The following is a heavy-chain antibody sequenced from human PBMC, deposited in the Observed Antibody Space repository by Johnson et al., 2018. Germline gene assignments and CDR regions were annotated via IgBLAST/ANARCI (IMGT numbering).Heavy chain of an antibody. Sequence: VQLVQSGGGLVQPGRSLRLSCAASGFTFDDYVMHWVRQAPGKGLEWVSGISWNSGSIGYADSVKGGFTFAGDTAKKSWYLQMNSLKTEDTAVYYCTTPPFYEERGLYYYGMDVWGQGTMVTVSS. CDR3: TTPPFYEERGLYYYGMDV. D-gene: IGHD1-1*01. CDR2: ISWNSGSI. V-gene: IGHV3-9*01. CDR1: GFTFDDYV. J-gene: IGHJ6*02.